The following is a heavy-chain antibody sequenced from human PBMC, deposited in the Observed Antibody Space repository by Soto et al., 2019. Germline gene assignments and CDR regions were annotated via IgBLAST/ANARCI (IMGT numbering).Heavy chain of an antibody. V-gene: IGHV3-30-3*01. D-gene: IGHD4-17*01. Sequence: GGSLRLSCAASGFTFSSYAMHWVRQAPGKGLEWVAVISYDGSNKYYADSVKGRFTISRDNSKNTLYLQMNSLRAEDTAVYYCAREKSDQYGDYARGYYYYYGMDVWGQGTTVTV. J-gene: IGHJ6*02. CDR3: AREKSDQYGDYARGYYYYYGMDV. CDR2: ISYDGSNK. CDR1: GFTFSSYA.